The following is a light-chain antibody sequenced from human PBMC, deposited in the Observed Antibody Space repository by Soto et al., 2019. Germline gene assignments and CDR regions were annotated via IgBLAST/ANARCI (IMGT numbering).Light chain of an antibody. CDR3: QQYNSWPPGT. J-gene: IGKJ2*01. Sequence: EIVSTQSPAILSVSPGERATLSCRASQSIGRSLAWYQQKPGQAPRLLISDASTRATGIPARFSGSGSGTEFTLTISSLQSEDFALYYCQQYNSWPPGTFGQGTKV. CDR2: DAS. CDR1: QSIGRS. V-gene: IGKV3-15*01.